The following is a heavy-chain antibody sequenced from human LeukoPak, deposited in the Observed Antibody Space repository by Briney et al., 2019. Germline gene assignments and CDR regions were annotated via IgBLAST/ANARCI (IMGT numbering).Heavy chain of an antibody. J-gene: IGHJ5*02. D-gene: IGHD4-23*01. CDR1: GYSISSGYY. V-gene: IGHV4-38-2*02. CDR2: MYHSGST. Sequence: SETLSLTCTVSGYSISSGYYWGWIRQPPGKGLEWIGSMYHSGSTYYNPSLKSRVTISVDTSKNQFSLKLSSVTAADTAVYYCARAYSGYGGNTNWFDPWGQGTLVTVSS. CDR3: ARAYSGYGGNTNWFDP.